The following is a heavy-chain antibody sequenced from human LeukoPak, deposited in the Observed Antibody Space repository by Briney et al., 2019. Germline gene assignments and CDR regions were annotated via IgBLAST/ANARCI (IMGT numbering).Heavy chain of an antibody. J-gene: IGHJ4*02. V-gene: IGHV3-9*01. CDR1: GFTFDDYA. CDR2: ISWNSGSI. CDR3: AKDHYSSGSYFDY. D-gene: IGHD6-19*01. Sequence: PGRSLRLSCAASGFTFDDYAMHWVRQAPGKGLEWVSGISWNSGSIGYADSVKGRFTISRDNAKNSLYLQMNSLRAEDTALYYCAKDHYSSGSYFDYWGQGTLVTVSS.